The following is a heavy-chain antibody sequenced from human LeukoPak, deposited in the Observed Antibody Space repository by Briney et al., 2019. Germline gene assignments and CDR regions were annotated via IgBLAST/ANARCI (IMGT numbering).Heavy chain of an antibody. D-gene: IGHD2-15*01. V-gene: IGHV4-34*01. J-gene: IGHJ3*02. CDR3: ARIPPRSYCSGGSCYRNAFDI. CDR1: GGSFSGYY. CDR2: INHSGST. Sequence: SETLSLTCAVYGGSFSGYYWSWIRRPPGKGLEWIGEINHSGSTNYNPSLKSRVTISVDTSKNQFSLKLSSVTAADTAVYYCARIPPRSYCSGGSCYRNAFDIWGQGTMVTVSS.